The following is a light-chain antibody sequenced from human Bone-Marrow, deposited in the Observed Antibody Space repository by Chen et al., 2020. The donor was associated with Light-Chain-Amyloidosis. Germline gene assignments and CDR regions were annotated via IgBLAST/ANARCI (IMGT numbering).Light chain of an antibody. Sequence: QSALTQPASVSGSPGRSITISCTGTSSDVGGDNHVSWDQQHPDKAPKLMIYEVSNRPSWVPDLLSGSKSEHTASPTISGLQTEDEADYCCSSYTSTNTLVFGSGTRVTVL. V-gene: IGLV2-14*01. J-gene: IGLJ1*01. CDR2: EVS. CDR3: SSYTSTNTLV. CDR1: SSDVGGDNH.